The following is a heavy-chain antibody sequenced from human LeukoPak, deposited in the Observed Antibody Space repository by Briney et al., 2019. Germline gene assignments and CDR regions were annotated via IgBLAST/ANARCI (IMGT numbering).Heavy chain of an antibody. Sequence: GASVKVSCKASGYTFTSYGISWLRQAPGQGLEWMGWISAYNGNTNYAQKLQGRVTMTTDTSTSTAYMELRSLRSDDTAVYYCARANMITFGGVIALDAFDIWGQGTMVTVSS. J-gene: IGHJ3*02. CDR2: ISAYNGNT. V-gene: IGHV1-18*01. CDR3: ARANMITFGGVIALDAFDI. D-gene: IGHD3-16*02. CDR1: GYTFTSYG.